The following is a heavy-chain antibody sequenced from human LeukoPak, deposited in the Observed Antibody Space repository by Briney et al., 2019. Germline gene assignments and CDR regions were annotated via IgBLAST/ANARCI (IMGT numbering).Heavy chain of an antibody. J-gene: IGHJ3*02. CDR2: IRYDGSNK. Sequence: PGGSLRLSCAASGFTFSSYGMHRVRQAPGKGLEWVAFIRYDGSNKYYADSVKGRFTISRDNSKNTLYLQMNSLRAEDTAVYYCAKDQTMVRGVIITDAFDIWGQGTMVTVSS. CDR1: GFTFSSYG. D-gene: IGHD3-10*01. CDR3: AKDQTMVRGVIITDAFDI. V-gene: IGHV3-30*02.